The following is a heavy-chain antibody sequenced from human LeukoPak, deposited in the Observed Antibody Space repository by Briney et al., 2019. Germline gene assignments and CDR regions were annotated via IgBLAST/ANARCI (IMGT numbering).Heavy chain of an antibody. J-gene: IGHJ4*02. CDR2: MSSSDDGR. CDR3: ARDLSGVTGYTYGRGIDY. D-gene: IGHD5-18*01. Sequence: GGSLRLSCAASGFTFSSFEMNWVRQAPGKGLEWVSAMSSSDDGRYYAASVRGRFTISRDTSRSTLYLQMNSLRAEDTAVYYCARDLSGVTGYTYGRGIDYWGQGTLVTVSS. CDR1: GFTFSSFE. V-gene: IGHV3-23*01.